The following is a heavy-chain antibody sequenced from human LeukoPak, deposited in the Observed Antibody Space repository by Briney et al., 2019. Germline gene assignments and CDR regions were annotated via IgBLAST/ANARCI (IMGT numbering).Heavy chain of an antibody. D-gene: IGHD2-15*01. CDR2: INPNSGGT. Sequence: ASVKVSCKASGYTFTGYYIHWVRQAPGQGLEWMGWINPNSGGTNYAQKFQGRVTMTRDTSISTAYMELSRLRSDDTAVYYCARDGLGYCSGGSCYSYNWFDPWGQGTLVTVSS. CDR3: ARDGLGYCSGGSCYSYNWFDP. CDR1: GYTFTGYY. J-gene: IGHJ5*02. V-gene: IGHV1-2*02.